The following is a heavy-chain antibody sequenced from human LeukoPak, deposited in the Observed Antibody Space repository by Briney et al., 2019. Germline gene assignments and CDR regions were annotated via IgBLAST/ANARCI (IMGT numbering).Heavy chain of an antibody. Sequence: GASVKVSCKASGHTFTGYYMHWVRQAPGQGLEWMGWINPNSGGTNYAQKFQGRVTMTRDTSISTAYMDLSRLRSDDTAVYYCARVVRAAAAPRSYFQHWGQGTLVTVSS. CDR2: INPNSGGT. J-gene: IGHJ1*01. CDR3: ARVVRAAAAPRSYFQH. D-gene: IGHD6-13*01. CDR1: GHTFTGYY. V-gene: IGHV1-2*02.